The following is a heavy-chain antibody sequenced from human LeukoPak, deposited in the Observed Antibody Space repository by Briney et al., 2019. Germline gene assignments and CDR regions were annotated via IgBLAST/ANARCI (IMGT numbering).Heavy chain of an antibody. V-gene: IGHV1-2*02. D-gene: IGHD3-9*01. CDR1: GYNFIDLY. J-gene: IGHJ3*02. CDR3: AREAYHSDKTGYYWGDGFDI. CDR2: INPKNGGT. Sequence: ASVKVSCKTSGYNFIDLYIHWVRQAPGQGLEWMGLINPKNGGTKYGQKFQGRVTMTTDTSNRTAYMEVNSLTSDDTAVYYCAREAYHSDKTGYYWGDGFDIWGQGTTVVVSS.